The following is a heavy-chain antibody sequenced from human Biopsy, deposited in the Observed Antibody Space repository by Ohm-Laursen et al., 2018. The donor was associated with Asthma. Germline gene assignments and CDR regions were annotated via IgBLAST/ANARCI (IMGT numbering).Heavy chain of an antibody. CDR2: IRSSGSTI. Sequence: SLRLSCTAPGFTFSDYYMSWIRQAPGKGLEWVSYIRSSGSTIYYADSVKGRFTISRDDAKNSLYLQMNSLRAEDTAVYYCARTFHFWSPYHAEHFQLWGQGTLVTVSS. J-gene: IGHJ1*01. CDR1: GFTFSDYY. V-gene: IGHV3-11*04. CDR3: ARTFHFWSPYHAEHFQL. D-gene: IGHD3-3*02.